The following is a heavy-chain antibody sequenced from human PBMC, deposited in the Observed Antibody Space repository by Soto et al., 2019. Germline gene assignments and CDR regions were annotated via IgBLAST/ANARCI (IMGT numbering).Heavy chain of an antibody. CDR1: GFTFSSYA. CDR2: ISGSGGST. Sequence: VGSLRLSCAASGFTFSSYAMNWVRQAPGKGLEWVSAISGSGGSTYYADSVKDRFTISRDNSKNTLYLQMNSLRDEDTAVYYCAKGMIAPLGYYYVMDVWGQGTTVTVSS. D-gene: IGHD3-22*01. V-gene: IGHV3-23*01. J-gene: IGHJ6*02. CDR3: AKGMIAPLGYYYVMDV.